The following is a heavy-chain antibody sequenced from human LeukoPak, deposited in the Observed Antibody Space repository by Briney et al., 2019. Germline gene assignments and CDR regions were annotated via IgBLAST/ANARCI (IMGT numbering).Heavy chain of an antibody. J-gene: IGHJ5*02. Sequence: GESLRISCETSGYSFTTYWIGWVRQRPGTGLEWVGAIYPDDSDARYSPSFQGQVIISADKSIRTAYLQWSSLKASDTAMYYCARQRGASATINYVDPWGQGTLVPGSS. CDR3: ARQRGASATINYVDP. V-gene: IGHV5-51*01. CDR2: IYPDDSDA. D-gene: IGHD4-17*01. CDR1: GYSFTTYW.